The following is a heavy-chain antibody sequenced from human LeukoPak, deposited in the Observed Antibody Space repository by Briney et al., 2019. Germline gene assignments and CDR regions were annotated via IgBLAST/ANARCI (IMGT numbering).Heavy chain of an antibody. V-gene: IGHV3-23*01. Sequence: AGSLTLSCAASGFSFAGHTITWLRQAPRKGMGWVSIIGGRDDRTYYAASVKGRFTISRDNSKNTLYLQMNSLRAEDTAVYYCAKDLTAADVDCWGQGTLVTVSS. D-gene: IGHD6-13*01. J-gene: IGHJ4*02. CDR3: AKDLTAADVDC. CDR2: IGGRDDRT. CDR1: GFSFAGHT.